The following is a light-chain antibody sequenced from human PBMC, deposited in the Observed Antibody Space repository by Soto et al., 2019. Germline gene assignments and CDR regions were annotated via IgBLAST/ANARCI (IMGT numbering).Light chain of an antibody. V-gene: IGLV2-14*01. Sequence: QSVLTQPASVSGSPGQSITISCTGTSSDVGAYNYVSWYQQYPGKAPKLMLYGVTNRPSGVSNRFSGSKTGNPASLTISGLQAEDEADYYCFSHRGGDSHVFGTGTKVTVL. CDR2: GVT. J-gene: IGLJ1*01. CDR3: FSHRGGDSHV. CDR1: SSDVGAYNY.